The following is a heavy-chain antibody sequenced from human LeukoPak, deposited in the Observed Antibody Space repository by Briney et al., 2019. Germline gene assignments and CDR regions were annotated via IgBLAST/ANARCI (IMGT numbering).Heavy chain of an antibody. CDR2: IYYSGST. V-gene: IGHV4-39*07. CDR3: ASSTEYDYGGLADY. D-gene: IGHD4-23*01. Sequence: SETLSLTCTVSGGSISSSSYYWGWIRQPPGKGLEWIGSIYYSGSTYYNPSLKSRVTISVDTSKNQFSLKLSSVTAADTAVYYCASSTEYDYGGLADYWGQGTLVTVSS. J-gene: IGHJ4*02. CDR1: GGSISSSSYY.